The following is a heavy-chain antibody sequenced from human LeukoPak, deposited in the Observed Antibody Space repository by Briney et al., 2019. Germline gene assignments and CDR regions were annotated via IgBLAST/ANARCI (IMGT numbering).Heavy chain of an antibody. D-gene: IGHD2-15*01. CDR1: GFTFSSYG. CDR3: AKDLGYCSGGSCYGFDY. CDR2: ISGSGGST. V-gene: IGHV3-23*01. Sequence: GGSLRLSCAASGFTFSSYGMSWVRQAPGKGLEWVSAISGSGGSTYYADSVKGRFTISRDNSKNTLYLQMNSLRAEDTAVYYCAKDLGYCSGGSCYGFDYWGQGTLVTVSS. J-gene: IGHJ4*02.